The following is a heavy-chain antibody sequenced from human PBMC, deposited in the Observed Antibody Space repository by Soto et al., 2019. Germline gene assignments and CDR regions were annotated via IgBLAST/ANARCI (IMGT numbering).Heavy chain of an antibody. D-gene: IGHD5-12*01. CDR3: ARYSVATIRFFDY. CDR2: IHHTGTA. J-gene: IGHJ4*02. V-gene: IGHV4-59*01. Sequence: QVQLQESGPGLVKPSETLSLTCTVSGESITDYYWSWIRESPGKGLEWIAYIHHTGTANYNPSLKSRVTISVDTSKSQFSLRLSSVTAADTAVYFCARYSVATIRFFDYWGQGTLVTVSS. CDR1: GESITDYY.